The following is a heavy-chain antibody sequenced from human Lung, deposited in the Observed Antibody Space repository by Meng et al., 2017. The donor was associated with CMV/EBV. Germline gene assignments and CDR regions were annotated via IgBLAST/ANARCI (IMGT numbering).Heavy chain of an antibody. D-gene: IGHD3-3*01. CDR1: GHTFTSYG. CDR3: ARDRVGRRFLEWLGLRY. Sequence: ASXXVSXKASGHTFTSYGISWVRQAPGQGLEWMGWISAYNGNTNYAQKLQGRVTMTTDTSTSTAYMELRSLRSDDTAVYYCARDRVGRRFLEWLGLRYWCQGTLVTVSS. J-gene: IGHJ4*02. V-gene: IGHV1-18*01. CDR2: ISAYNGNT.